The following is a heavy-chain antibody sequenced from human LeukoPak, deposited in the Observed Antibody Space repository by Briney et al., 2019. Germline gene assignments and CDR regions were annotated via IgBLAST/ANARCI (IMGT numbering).Heavy chain of an antibody. V-gene: IGHV4-34*01. D-gene: IGHD1-26*01. J-gene: IGHJ6*03. CDR2: INHSGST. CDR1: GGSFSGYY. Sequence: KTSETLSLTCAVYGGSFSGYYGSWIRQPPGKGLEWIGEINHSGSTNYNPSLKSRVTISVDTSKNQFSLKLSSVTAADTAFYYCASQGHHGKIVGTTLSYFYMDVWGKGTTVTVSS. CDR3: ASQGHHGKIVGTTLSYFYMDV.